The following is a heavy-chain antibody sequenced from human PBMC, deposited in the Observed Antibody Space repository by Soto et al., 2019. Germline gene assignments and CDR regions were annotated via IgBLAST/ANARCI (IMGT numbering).Heavy chain of an antibody. D-gene: IGHD3-10*01. CDR1: EFTFSNYA. Sequence: GGSLRLSCVASEFTFSNYAMNWVRQAPGKGLQWVSTITGGGGSTYYADPVKGRFTISRDNSKNTLYLQMDSLRAEDTAVYYCAPRMVRGVNVNFYMDVWGKGTTVTVSS. J-gene: IGHJ6*03. V-gene: IGHV3-23*01. CDR2: ITGGGGST. CDR3: APRMVRGVNVNFYMDV.